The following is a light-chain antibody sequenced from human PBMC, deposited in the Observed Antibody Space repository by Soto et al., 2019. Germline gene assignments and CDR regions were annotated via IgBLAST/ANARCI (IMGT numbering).Light chain of an antibody. J-gene: IGLJ1*01. CDR3: QSSDSSLSGYV. V-gene: IGLV1-40*01. CDR2: GNS. Sequence: QSVLTQPPSVSVAPGQRVTISCTGSSSNIGAGYDVHWYQQLPGTAPKLLIYGNSNRPSGVPDRFSGSKSGTSASLAITGLQAEDEADYYCQSSDSSLSGYVFGTGTKVTVL. CDR1: SSNIGAGYD.